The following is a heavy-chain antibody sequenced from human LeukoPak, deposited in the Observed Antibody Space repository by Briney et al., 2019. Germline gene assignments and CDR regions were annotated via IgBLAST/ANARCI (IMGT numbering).Heavy chain of an antibody. CDR3: ARRYCSSTSCYPNFDY. D-gene: IGHD2-2*01. Sequence: GGSLRLSCAASGFTFSSYWMTWVRQAPGKGLEWVANIKQDGSEKYYVDSVKGRFTISRDNAKNSLFLQMNSLGAEDTAVYYCARRYCSSTSCYPNFDYWGQGTLVSVSS. V-gene: IGHV3-7*01. J-gene: IGHJ4*02. CDR2: IKQDGSEK. CDR1: GFTFSSYW.